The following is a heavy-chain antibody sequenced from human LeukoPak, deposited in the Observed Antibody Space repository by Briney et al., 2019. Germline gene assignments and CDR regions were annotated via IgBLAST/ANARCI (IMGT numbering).Heavy chain of an antibody. CDR3: STNRLSGTTPGDY. J-gene: IGHJ4*02. CDR2: TRYDGSNK. V-gene: IGHV3-30*02. Sequence: GGSLRLSCAASGFTFSSYGMHWARQAPGKGLEWVAFTRYDGSNKYYADSVKGRFTISRDNPKNTLYLQMNSLRAEDTAVYYCSTNRLSGTTPGDYWGQGTLVTVSS. CDR1: GFTFSSYG. D-gene: IGHD1-26*01.